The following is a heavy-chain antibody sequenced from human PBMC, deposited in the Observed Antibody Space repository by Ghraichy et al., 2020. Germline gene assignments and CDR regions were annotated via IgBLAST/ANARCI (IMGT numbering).Heavy chain of an antibody. J-gene: IGHJ4*02. CDR3: AKDLPTYYDFWSGDVS. V-gene: IGHV3-23*01. D-gene: IGHD3-3*01. CDR1: GFTFSSYA. Sequence: GGSLRLSCAASGFTFSSYAMSLARQAPGKGLEWVSTISGSGAYTYYADSVTGRFTISRDNSKNTLYLQMNSLRAEDTAVYYCAKDLPTYYDFWSGDVSWGQGILVTVSS. CDR2: ISGSGAYT.